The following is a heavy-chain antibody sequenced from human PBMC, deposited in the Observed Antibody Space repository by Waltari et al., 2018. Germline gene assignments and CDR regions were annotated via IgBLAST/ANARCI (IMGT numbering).Heavy chain of an antibody. CDR3: AREGYDSAGETFDY. J-gene: IGHJ4*02. CDR1: GGSISSSSYY. CDR2: IYYSGST. D-gene: IGHD3-3*01. Sequence: QLQLQESGPGLVKPSETLSLTCTVSGGSISSSSYYWGWIRQPPGKGLDWIGSIYYSGSTYYNPSLKSRVTISVDTSKNQFSLKLSSVTAADTAVYYCAREGYDSAGETFDYWGQGTLVTVSS. V-gene: IGHV4-39*07.